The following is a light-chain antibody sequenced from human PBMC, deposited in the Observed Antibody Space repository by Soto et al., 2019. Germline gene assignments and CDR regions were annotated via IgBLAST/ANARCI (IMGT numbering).Light chain of an antibody. J-gene: IGKJ1*01. V-gene: IGKV1-5*03. CDR1: QSISGW. CDR3: QQYDVYST. CDR2: AAS. Sequence: DIQISQSPSTLSASVGGTVTITCRASQSISGWMAWYQQKPGIAPKLLIYAASTLQTGVPSRFSGSGYGTVFTLTISRLQPDDSATYYCQQYDVYSTFDQGTKVEI.